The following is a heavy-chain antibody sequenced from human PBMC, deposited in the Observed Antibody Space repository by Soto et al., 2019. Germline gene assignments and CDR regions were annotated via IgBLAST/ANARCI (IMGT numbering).Heavy chain of an antibody. D-gene: IGHD5-12*01. CDR3: ARVRRPLRHYYYYGMDV. V-gene: IGHV4-30-4*01. Sequence: PSETLSLTCTVSGGSISSGDYYWSWIRQPPGKGLEWIGYIYYSGSTYYNPSLKSRVTISVDTSKNQFSLKLSSVTAADTAVYYCARVRRPLRHYYYYGMDVWGQGTTVTAP. CDR1: GGSISSGDYY. J-gene: IGHJ6*02. CDR2: IYYSGST.